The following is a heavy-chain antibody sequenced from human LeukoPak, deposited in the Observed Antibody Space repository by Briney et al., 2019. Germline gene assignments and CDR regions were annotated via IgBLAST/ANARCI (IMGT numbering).Heavy chain of an antibody. CDR3: AREGSESSSWFVRWFDP. CDR2: INTNTGNP. J-gene: IGHJ5*02. CDR1: GYTFTTYA. D-gene: IGHD6-13*01. V-gene: IGHV7-4-1*02. Sequence: ASVKVSCKASGYTFTTYAINWVRQAPGQGLEWMGWINTNTGNPTYAQGFTGRFVFSLDTSVNTAYLQISSLKAEDTAVYYCAREGSESSSWFVRWFDPWGQGTLVTVSS.